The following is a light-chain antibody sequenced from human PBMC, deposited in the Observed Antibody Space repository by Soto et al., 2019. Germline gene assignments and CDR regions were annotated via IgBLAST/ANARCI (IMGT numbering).Light chain of an antibody. CDR1: SGHSNFA. CDR3: QTWGTGTHVV. J-gene: IGLJ2*01. CDR2: VNTDGSP. V-gene: IGLV4-69*01. Sequence: QPVLTQSPSASASLGASVKLTCTLSSGHSNFAIAWLQQQPDRGPRYLMKVNTDGSPDKGDGIPDRFSGSTSGAEWYLTISSLQSEDEADYYCQTWGTGTHVVFGGGTKLTVL.